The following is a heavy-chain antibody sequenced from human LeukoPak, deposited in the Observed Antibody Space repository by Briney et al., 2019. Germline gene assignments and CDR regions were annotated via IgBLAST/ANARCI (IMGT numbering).Heavy chain of an antibody. Sequence: GGSLRLSCAASGFTFSSYAMSWVRQAPGKGLEWVSVIYSGGSTYYADSVKGRFTISRDDSKNTLYLQMNSLRAEDTAVYYCARSGDYAVKDWGQGTLVTVSS. CDR3: ARSGDYAVKD. J-gene: IGHJ4*02. CDR1: GFTFSSYA. D-gene: IGHD4-17*01. V-gene: IGHV3-53*01. CDR2: IYSGGST.